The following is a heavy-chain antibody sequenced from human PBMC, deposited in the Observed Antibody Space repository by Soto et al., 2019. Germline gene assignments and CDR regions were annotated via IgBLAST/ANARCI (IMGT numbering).Heavy chain of an antibody. CDR3: AGGGGVGVAGSAAFDM. CDR1: GYPVTAYY. V-gene: IGHV1-2*02. CDR2: INPATGAA. J-gene: IGHJ3*02. D-gene: IGHD3-3*01. Sequence: QLHLVQSGAVVKKPGASVTVSCSASGYPVTAYYMHWVRQAPGRGLEWMGGINPATGAAKYTQTFQGRGTMARDTSTRKGFMELGGLTSGDTAVFFWAGGGGVGVAGSAAFDMWGQGTLVTVSS.